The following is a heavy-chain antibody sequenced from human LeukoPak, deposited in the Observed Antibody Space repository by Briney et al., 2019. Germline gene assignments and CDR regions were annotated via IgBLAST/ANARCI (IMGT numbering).Heavy chain of an antibody. Sequence: GGSLRLSCAASGFTFSDYYMNWIRQAPGKGLEWVSVMYTGGSTYYADSVKGRFTISRDNSKNTLYLQMNSLRAEDTALYYCARAPFYYDSSGYPYFDGWGQGTLVTVSS. CDR1: GFTFSDYY. D-gene: IGHD3-22*01. V-gene: IGHV3-53*01. CDR3: ARAPFYYDSSGYPYFDG. J-gene: IGHJ4*02. CDR2: MYTGGST.